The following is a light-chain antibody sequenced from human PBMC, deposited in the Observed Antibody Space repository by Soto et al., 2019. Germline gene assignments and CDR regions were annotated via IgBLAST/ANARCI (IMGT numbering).Light chain of an antibody. Sequence: DIQMTQSPSTVSVSVGDRITITCRSSQGIGGRLAWYQQKPGKAPQYLIQAASILQSGVPSRFSGSGSGTEFILSINNLQPEDFASYFCLQVYSFPRAFGLGTKVDIK. J-gene: IGKJ1*01. V-gene: IGKV1-12*01. CDR1: QGIGGR. CDR2: AAS. CDR3: LQVYSFPRA.